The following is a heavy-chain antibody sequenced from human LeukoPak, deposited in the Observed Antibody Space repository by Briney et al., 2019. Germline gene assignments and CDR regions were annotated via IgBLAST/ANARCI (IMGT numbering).Heavy chain of an antibody. V-gene: IGHV4-38-2*02. CDR3: ALTAQLDY. J-gene: IGHJ4*02. CDR1: GYSISSGYY. Sequence: SETLSLTCTVSGYSISSGYYWGWIRQPPGKGLEGIGSIYHSGSTYYNPSLKSRVPISLDTSKNQFSMKLSSVTAADTAVYYCALTAQLDYWGQGTLVTVSS. D-gene: IGHD6-6*01. CDR2: IYHSGST.